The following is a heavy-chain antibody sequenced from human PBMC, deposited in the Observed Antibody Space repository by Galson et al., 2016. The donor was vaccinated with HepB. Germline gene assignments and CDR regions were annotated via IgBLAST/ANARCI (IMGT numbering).Heavy chain of an antibody. CDR1: GYSFSSYD. D-gene: IGHD2/OR15-2a*01. Sequence: SVKVSCKASGYSFSSYDINWVRQAPGQGLEWMGWMKPNSGKTGYVQKFRGRVTMTRNTSINTAYMELSGLRSEDSAIYFCAKASLYGGGLDVWGQGTTVTVSS. CDR2: MKPNSGKT. J-gene: IGHJ6*02. V-gene: IGHV1-8*01. CDR3: AKASLYGGGLDV.